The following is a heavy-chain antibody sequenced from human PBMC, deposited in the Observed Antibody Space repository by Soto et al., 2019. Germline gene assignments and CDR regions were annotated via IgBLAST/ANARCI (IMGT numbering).Heavy chain of an antibody. D-gene: IGHD2-8*01. J-gene: IGHJ4*02. CDR1: GFTFSSYS. V-gene: IGHV3-21*01. CDR3: ARDPWHCTNGVCYIDY. Sequence: EVQLVESGGGLVKPGGSLRLSCAAFGFTFSSYSMNWVRQAPGKGLEWVSSISSTGTYIYYADSVKGRFTITRDNAKNSLYLQMNSLRAEDTAVYYCARDPWHCTNGVCYIDYWGQGTLVTVSS. CDR2: ISSTGTYI.